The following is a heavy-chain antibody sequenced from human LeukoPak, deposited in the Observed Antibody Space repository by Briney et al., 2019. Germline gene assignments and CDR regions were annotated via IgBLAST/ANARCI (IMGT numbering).Heavy chain of an antibody. Sequence: GGSLRLSCAASGFTFSSYWMSWVRQAPGKGLEWVANIKQDGSEKYYVDSVKGRFPISRDNAKNSLYLQMNSLRAEDTAVYYCARVRGSSYFDYWGQGTLVTVSS. CDR2: IKQDGSEK. CDR1: GFTFSSYW. V-gene: IGHV3-7*01. CDR3: ARVRGSSYFDY. D-gene: IGHD6-6*01. J-gene: IGHJ4*02.